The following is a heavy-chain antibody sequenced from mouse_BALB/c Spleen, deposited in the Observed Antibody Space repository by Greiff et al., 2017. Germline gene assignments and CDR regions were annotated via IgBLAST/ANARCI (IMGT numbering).Heavy chain of an antibody. Sequence: ESGPGLVKPSQSLSLTCSVTGYSITSGYYWNWIRQFPGNKLEWMGYISYDGSNNYNPSLKNRISITRDTSKNQFFLKLNSVTTEDTATYYCARRSYYGNYEWFAYWGQGTLVTVSA. CDR1: GYSITSGYY. J-gene: IGHJ3*01. CDR3: ARRSYYGNYEWFAY. V-gene: IGHV3-6*02. CDR2: ISYDGSN. D-gene: IGHD2-10*01.